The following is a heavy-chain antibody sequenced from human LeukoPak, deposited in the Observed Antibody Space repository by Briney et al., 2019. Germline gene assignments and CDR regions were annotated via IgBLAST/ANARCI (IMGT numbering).Heavy chain of an antibody. CDR3: ASGEYTYGFPPFDY. CDR1: GGSISSSSYY. Sequence: KPSETLSLTCTVSGGSISSSSYYWCWIRQPPGKGLEWIGSIYYSGSTYYNPSLKSRVTISVDTSKNQFSLKLNSVTAADTAVFYCASGEYTYGFPPFDYWGQGTLVTVSS. CDR2: IYYSGST. J-gene: IGHJ4*02. V-gene: IGHV4-39*01. D-gene: IGHD5-18*01.